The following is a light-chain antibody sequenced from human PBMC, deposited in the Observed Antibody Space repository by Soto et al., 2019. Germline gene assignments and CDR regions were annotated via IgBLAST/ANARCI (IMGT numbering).Light chain of an antibody. CDR3: QTWDSGTVV. CDR1: ELEDKY. Sequence: SYELTQAPSVSVSPGQTASITCSGDELEDKYAWWYQQKPGQSPVLVLYQDNKRPSGIPERFSGSNSGNTATLTISGTQAMDEADYYCQTWDSGTVVFGGGTKLTVL. J-gene: IGLJ3*02. V-gene: IGLV3-1*01. CDR2: QDN.